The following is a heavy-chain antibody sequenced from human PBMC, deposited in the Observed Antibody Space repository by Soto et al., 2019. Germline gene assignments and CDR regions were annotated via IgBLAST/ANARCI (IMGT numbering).Heavy chain of an antibody. CDR3: AYDSSGDDAFDI. Sequence: QLQLQESGPGLVKPSETLSLTCTVSGGSISSSSYYWGWIRQPPGKGLEWIGSIYYSGSTYYNPSLKSLVTISVDTSKNQFSLKLSSVTAADTAVYYCAYDSSGDDAFDIWGQGTMVTVSS. J-gene: IGHJ3*02. V-gene: IGHV4-39*01. CDR2: IYYSGST. D-gene: IGHD3-22*01. CDR1: GGSISSSSYY.